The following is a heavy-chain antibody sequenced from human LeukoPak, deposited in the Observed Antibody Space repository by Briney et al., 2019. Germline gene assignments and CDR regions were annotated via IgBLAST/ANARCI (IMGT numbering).Heavy chain of an antibody. Sequence: GGSLRLSCAASGFTFSNAWMSWVRQAPGKGLEWVANIKQDGSEKYYVDSVKGRFTISRDNAKNSLYLQMNSLRAEDTAVYYCASYTSSSWYGGAFDIWGQGTMVTVSS. V-gene: IGHV3-7*01. CDR1: GFTFSNAW. CDR2: IKQDGSEK. J-gene: IGHJ3*02. D-gene: IGHD6-13*01. CDR3: ASYTSSSWYGGAFDI.